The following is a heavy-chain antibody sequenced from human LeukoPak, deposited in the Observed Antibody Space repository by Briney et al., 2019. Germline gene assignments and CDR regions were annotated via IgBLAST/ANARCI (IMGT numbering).Heavy chain of an antibody. CDR3: ARGSPLGTVVTPFDY. D-gene: IGHD4-23*01. Sequence: GASVKVSCKASGYTFTSYYMHWVRQAPGQGLEWMGIINPSGGSTSYAQKFQGRVTMTRDTSTSTVYMELSSLRSEDTAVYYCARGSPLGTVVTPFDYWGQGTLVTVSS. J-gene: IGHJ4*02. CDR2: INPSGGST. V-gene: IGHV1-46*01. CDR1: GYTFTSYY.